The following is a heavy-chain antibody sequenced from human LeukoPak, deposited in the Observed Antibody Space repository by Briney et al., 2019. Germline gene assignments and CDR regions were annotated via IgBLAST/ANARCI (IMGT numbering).Heavy chain of an antibody. CDR3: AFARQTVAGTAY. J-gene: IGHJ4*02. D-gene: IGHD6-19*01. V-gene: IGHV4-38-2*01. CDR2: IYHSGTT. CDR1: GYSISSGYY. Sequence: KPSETLSPTCAVSGYSISSGYYWGWIRQPPGKGLEWIGSIYHSGTTYYNPSLKSRVTISIDTSKNQFSLRLSSVTAADTAVYYCAFARQTVAGTAYWGQGTLVTVSS.